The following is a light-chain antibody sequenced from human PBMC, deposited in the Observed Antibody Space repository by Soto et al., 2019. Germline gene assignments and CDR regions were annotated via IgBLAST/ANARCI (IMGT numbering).Light chain of an antibody. J-gene: IGLJ1*01. CDR1: SSDDGGYNY. V-gene: IGLV2-14*01. CDR3: TSYTNRYTYG. CDR2: NVS. Sequence: QSVLTQPASVSGSPGQSITISCTGTSSDDGGYNYVAWYQQHPGKAPKLLIYNVSNRPSGVSIRFSGSKSGNTASLTISGLQAEDEADYYCTSYTNRYTYGFGTGTKVTVL.